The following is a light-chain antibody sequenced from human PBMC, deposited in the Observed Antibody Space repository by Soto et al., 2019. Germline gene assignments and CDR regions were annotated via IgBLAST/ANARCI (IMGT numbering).Light chain of an antibody. J-gene: IGKJ1*01. V-gene: IGKV3-20*01. CDR2: GAS. Sequence: EIVLTQSPGSLSLSPGERATLSCRASQSVDSTFFAWYQKKPGQAPRLLIYGASKRATGVPDRFSGCGSGTDFPLIISRLEPEDFAFYYCQQYMSSVTFGQGTKVEIK. CDR3: QQYMSSVT. CDR1: QSVDSTF.